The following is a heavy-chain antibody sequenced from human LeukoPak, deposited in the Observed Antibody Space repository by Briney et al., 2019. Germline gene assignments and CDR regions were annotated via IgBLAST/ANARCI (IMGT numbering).Heavy chain of an antibody. Sequence: SETLSLTCSVTGESISSKNHHWGWIRQPPGKGLEWIGSVFYSGRTYFNPSLKSRVSISIDTSSNYFTLKMSSVTAADTAVHYCARQTDWLGRLTHFDLWGRGTLVTVAS. V-gene: IGHV4-39*06. CDR1: GESISSKNHH. CDR3: ARQTDWLGRLTHFDL. J-gene: IGHJ2*01. CDR2: VFYSGRT. D-gene: IGHD3/OR15-3a*01.